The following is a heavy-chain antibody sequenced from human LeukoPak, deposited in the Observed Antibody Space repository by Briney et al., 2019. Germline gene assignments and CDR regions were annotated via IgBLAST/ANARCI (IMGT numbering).Heavy chain of an antibody. J-gene: IGHJ4*02. D-gene: IGHD1-26*01. Sequence: SETLSLTCGVYGGPFSIYCWNWIRQSPGEGLEWIGEINQSGSTKYNPSLRSRVTISVDTSKNQFSLKLSSVTAADTAVYYCATMGSGSYFNYWGQGSLVTVSS. CDR1: GGPFSIYC. CDR3: ATMGSGSYFNY. CDR2: INQSGST. V-gene: IGHV4-34*01.